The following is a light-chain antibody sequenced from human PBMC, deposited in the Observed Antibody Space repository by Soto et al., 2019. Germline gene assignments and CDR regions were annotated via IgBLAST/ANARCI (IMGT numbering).Light chain of an antibody. CDR2: SGN. J-gene: IGLJ2*01. CDR3: AAWDDSLNGVV. Sequence: QSVLTQPPSASGTPGQRVTISCSGSSSNVGSYTVYWYQQLPGTAPKVLIYSGNRRPSGVPARFSGSKSGTSASLAISGLQSEDEADYYCAAWDDSLNGVVFGGGTKLTFL. CDR1: SSNVGSYT. V-gene: IGLV1-44*01.